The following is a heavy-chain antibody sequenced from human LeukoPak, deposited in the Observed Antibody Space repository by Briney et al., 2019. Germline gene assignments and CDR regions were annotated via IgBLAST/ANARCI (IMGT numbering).Heavy chain of an antibody. D-gene: IGHD1-26*01. V-gene: IGHV2-70*04. CDR3: VRAYSGSYFDY. Sequence: SGPALVKPTQTLTLTCTFSGFSLSTSGMRVSWIRQPPGKAPEWLASIDWDDDKFYNISLRTRLTISKATSKNQVVLTMTNMDPVDTATYYCVRAYSGSYFDYWGQGTLVTVSS. CDR1: GFSLSTSGMR. CDR2: IDWDDDK. J-gene: IGHJ4*02.